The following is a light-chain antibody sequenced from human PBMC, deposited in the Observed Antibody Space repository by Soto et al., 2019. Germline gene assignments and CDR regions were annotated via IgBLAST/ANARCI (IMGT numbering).Light chain of an antibody. CDR2: EGS. CDR3: CSYAGNSDV. J-gene: IGLJ1*01. Sequence: QSVLTQPASVSGSPGQSITISCTGTSSDVGSYNLVSWYQQHPGKAPKPMIYEGSKRPSGVSSRFSGSKSGNTASLTISGLQAEDEDDYYCCSYAGNSDVFGTGTKVTVL. CDR1: SSDVGSYNL. V-gene: IGLV2-23*01.